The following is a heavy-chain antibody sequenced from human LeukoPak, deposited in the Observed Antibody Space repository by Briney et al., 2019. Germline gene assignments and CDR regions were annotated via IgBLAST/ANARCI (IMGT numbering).Heavy chain of an antibody. V-gene: IGHV4-61*02. J-gene: IGHJ3*02. CDR2: IYTSGST. D-gene: IGHD3-3*01. CDR1: GGSISSGSYY. Sequence: SETLSLTCTVSGGSISSGSYYWSWIRQPAGKGLEWIGRIYTSGSTNYNPSLKSRVTISVDTSKNQFSLKLSSVPAADTAVYYCAREKYYDFWSGYSNEAFDIWGQGTMVTVSS. CDR3: AREKYYDFWSGYSNEAFDI.